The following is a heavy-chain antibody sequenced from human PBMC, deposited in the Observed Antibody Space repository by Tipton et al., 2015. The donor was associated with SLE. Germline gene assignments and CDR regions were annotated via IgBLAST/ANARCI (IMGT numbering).Heavy chain of an antibody. CDR3: ARHGMAVDGTGSLAY. Sequence: TLSLTCTLSGDSISSYHWSWIRQPPGRGLEWIGYLHYGGSTDYNPSLKSRVTISVDRTKNQVSLKLSSVTAADTALYYCARHGMAVDGTGSLAYWGQGTLVTVSS. CDR1: GDSISSYH. J-gene: IGHJ4*02. CDR2: LHYGGST. V-gene: IGHV4-59*08. D-gene: IGHD6-19*01.